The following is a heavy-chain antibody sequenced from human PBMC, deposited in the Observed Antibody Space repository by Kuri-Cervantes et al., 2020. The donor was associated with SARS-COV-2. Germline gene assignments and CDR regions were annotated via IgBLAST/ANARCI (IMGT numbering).Heavy chain of an antibody. CDR1: GFTFSGSG. J-gene: IGHJ4*02. CDR3: ARRAMVRGMYYFDY. Sequence: GESLKISCVASGFTFSGSGMHWVRQASGKGLEWVGRIRSKDKNYAIAYAASLKGRFTISRDDAKNTAYLQMNSLGTEDTAVYYCARRAMVRGMYYFDYWGQGTLVTVSS. D-gene: IGHD3-10*01. V-gene: IGHV3-73*01. CDR2: IRSKDKNYAI.